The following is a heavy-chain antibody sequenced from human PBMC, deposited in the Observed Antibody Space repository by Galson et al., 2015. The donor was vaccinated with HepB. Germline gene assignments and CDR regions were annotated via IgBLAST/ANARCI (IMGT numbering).Heavy chain of an antibody. J-gene: IGHJ4*02. CDR2: INPNGGST. D-gene: IGHD3-22*01. CDR1: GYTFTSYY. CDR3: ATGAGLMGYYYDSSGYYS. V-gene: IGHV1-46*03. Sequence: VKVSCKASGYTFTSYYMHWVRQAPGQGLEWMGIINPNGGSTSYAQKFQGRVTMTRDTSTSTVYMELSSPRSEDTAVYYCATGAGLMGYYYDSSGYYSWGQGTLVTVSS.